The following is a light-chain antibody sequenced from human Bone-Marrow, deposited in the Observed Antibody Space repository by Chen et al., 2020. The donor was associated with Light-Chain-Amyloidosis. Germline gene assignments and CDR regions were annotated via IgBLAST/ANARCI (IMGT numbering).Light chain of an antibody. CDR2: RDT. J-gene: IGLJ2*01. Sequence: SYELTQPPSVSVSSGQTARITCSGDDLPTKYAYWYQHKPGQAAVLVIHRDTERPSGISERFSGSSSGTTATLTISGGQAEDEADYHCQSADSSGTYEVIFGEGTKLTV. CDR3: QSADSSGTYEVI. CDR1: DLPTKY. V-gene: IGLV3-25*03.